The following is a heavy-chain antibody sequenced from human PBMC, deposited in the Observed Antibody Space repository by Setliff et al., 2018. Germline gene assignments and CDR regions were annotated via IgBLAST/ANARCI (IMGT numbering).Heavy chain of an antibody. D-gene: IGHD6-19*01. J-gene: IGHJ4*02. Sequence: KPSETLSLTCTVSGGSISSGSYYWSWIRQPAGKGLEWIGRIYTSGSTNYNPSLKSRVTISVDTSKNQFSLKLSSVTAADTAVYYCARADSSGSRMFSLDYWGQGTLVTVSS. CDR1: GGSISSGSYY. CDR3: ARADSSGSRMFSLDY. CDR2: IYTSGST. V-gene: IGHV4-61*02.